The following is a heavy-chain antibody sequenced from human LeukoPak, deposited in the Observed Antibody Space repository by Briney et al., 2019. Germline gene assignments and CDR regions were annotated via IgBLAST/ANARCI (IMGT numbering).Heavy chain of an antibody. J-gene: IGHJ4*03. Sequence: MPSETLSLTCTVSGGSISSYYWSWIRQPPGKGLEWIGYIYYSGSTNYNPSLKSRVTISVDTSKNQFSLKLSSVTAADTAVYYCARLTPYDSSGYYFDYWGQGTMVTVSS. CDR1: GGSISSYY. V-gene: IGHV4-59*01. D-gene: IGHD3-22*01. CDR2: IYYSGST. CDR3: ARLTPYDSSGYYFDY.